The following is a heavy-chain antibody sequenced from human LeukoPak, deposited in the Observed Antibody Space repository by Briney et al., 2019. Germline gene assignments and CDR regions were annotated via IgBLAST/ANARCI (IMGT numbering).Heavy chain of an antibody. CDR2: INHSGST. CDR3: ARSPSIDIVVVPAAIGPLFDY. J-gene: IGHJ4*02. D-gene: IGHD2-2*02. CDR1: GGSFSGYY. V-gene: IGHV4-34*01. Sequence: SETLSLTCAVYGGSFSGYYWSWIRQPPGKGLEWIGEINHSGSTNYNPSLKSRVTISVDTSKNQFSLKLSSVTAPDTAVYYCARSPSIDIVVVPAAIGPLFDYWGQGTLVTVSS.